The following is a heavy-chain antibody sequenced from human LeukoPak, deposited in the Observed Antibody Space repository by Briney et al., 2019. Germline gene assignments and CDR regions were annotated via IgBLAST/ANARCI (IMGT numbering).Heavy chain of an antibody. CDR3: ARRTAAGNYFDY. D-gene: IGHD6-13*01. CDR1: GGSISSYH. V-gene: IGHV4-59*08. CDR2: IYYSGST. Sequence: PSETLSLTCTVSGGSISSYHWSWIRQPPGKGLEWIGYIYYSGSTNYNPSLKSRVTISVDTSKNQFSLKLSSVTAADTAVYYCARRTAAGNYFDYWGQGTLVTVSS. J-gene: IGHJ4*02.